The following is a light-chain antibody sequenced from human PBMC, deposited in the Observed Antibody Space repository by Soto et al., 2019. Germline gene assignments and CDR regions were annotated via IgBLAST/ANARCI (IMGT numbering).Light chain of an antibody. J-gene: IGKJ1*01. V-gene: IGKV1-27*01. CDR1: QGISNY. Sequence: DIQMTQSPSSLSASIGDRVTITCRASQGISNYLAWYQQRPGKVPKLLIYGASTLQSGVPSRFSGSGSGTDFTLTISSLQPEDVATYYCQKYNSAPWTFGQGTKVEIK. CDR3: QKYNSAPWT. CDR2: GAS.